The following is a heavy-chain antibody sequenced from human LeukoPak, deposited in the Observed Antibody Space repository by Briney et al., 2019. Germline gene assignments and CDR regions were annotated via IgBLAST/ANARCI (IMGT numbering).Heavy chain of an antibody. CDR3: ARGDSSGYYRIDY. CDR1: GGPISSYY. Sequence: SETLSLTCTVSGGPISSYYWSWIRQPPGKGLEWIGYIYYSGSTNYNPSLKSRVTISVDTSKNQFSLKLSSVTAADTAVYYCARGDSSGYYRIDYWGQGILVTVSS. D-gene: IGHD3-22*01. V-gene: IGHV4-59*01. CDR2: IYYSGST. J-gene: IGHJ4*02.